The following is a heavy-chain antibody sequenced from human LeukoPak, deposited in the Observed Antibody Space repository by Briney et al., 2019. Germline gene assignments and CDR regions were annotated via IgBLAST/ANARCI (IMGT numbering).Heavy chain of an antibody. V-gene: IGHV4-4*02. J-gene: IGHJ4*02. D-gene: IGHD6-13*01. Sequence: PSGTLSLTCTVSGDSISSRYWWSWVRQPPGKGLEWIGQIHNVGFTKYNPSLKSRVTISVDKSKNHFSLKLNSVTTADTALYYCARLHSTHSSNSWGQGTLVTVSS. CDR3: ARLHSTHSSNS. CDR1: GDSISSRYW. CDR2: IHNVGFT.